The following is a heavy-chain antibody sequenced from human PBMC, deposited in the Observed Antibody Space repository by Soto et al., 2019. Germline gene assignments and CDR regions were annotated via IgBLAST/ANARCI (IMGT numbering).Heavy chain of an antibody. D-gene: IGHD2-2*01. Sequence: ASVKVSCKASGYTFTSYGISWVRQAPGQGLEWMGWISAYNGNTNYAQKLQGRVTMTTDTSTSTAYMELRSLRSDERAVYYCARDLIKRLLVPVFAFDIWGKRTMVTVSS. CDR3: ARDLIKRLLVPVFAFDI. V-gene: IGHV1-18*01. CDR2: ISAYNGNT. J-gene: IGHJ3*02. CDR1: GYTFTSYG.